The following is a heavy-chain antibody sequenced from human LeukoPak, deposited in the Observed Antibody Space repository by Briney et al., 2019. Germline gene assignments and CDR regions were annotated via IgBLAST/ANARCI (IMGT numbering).Heavy chain of an antibody. Sequence: GGSLRLSCAASGFTFSSYWMSWVRQAPGRGLEWVANIKQDGSEKYYVDSVKGRFTISRDNSKNTLYLQMNSLRGEDTAVYYCAKTVIDTTHFDCWGQGTLVTVSP. CDR2: IKQDGSEK. CDR3: AKTVIDTTHFDC. J-gene: IGHJ4*02. D-gene: IGHD1-1*01. CDR1: GFTFSSYW. V-gene: IGHV3-7*03.